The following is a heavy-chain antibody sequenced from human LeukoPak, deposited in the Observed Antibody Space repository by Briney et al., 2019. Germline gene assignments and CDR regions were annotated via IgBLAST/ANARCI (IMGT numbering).Heavy chain of an antibody. CDR2: IYHSGST. CDR1: GGSISSGGYS. CDR3: ALSSGYYYLDY. J-gene: IGHJ4*02. V-gene: IGHV4-30-2*01. Sequence: SETLSLTCAVSGGSISSGGYSWSWIRQPPGKGLEWIGYIYHSGSTYYNPSLKSRVTISVDRSKNQFSLKLSSVTAVDTAVYYCALSSGYYYLDYWGQGTLVTVSS. D-gene: IGHD3-22*01.